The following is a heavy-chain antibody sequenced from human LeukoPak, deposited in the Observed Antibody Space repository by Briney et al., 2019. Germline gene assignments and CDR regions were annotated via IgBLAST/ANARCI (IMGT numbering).Heavy chain of an antibody. J-gene: IGHJ4*02. D-gene: IGHD6-19*01. CDR2: ISYDGSNE. V-gene: IGHV3-30*04. CDR1: GFTFSSYA. Sequence: GGSLRLSCAASGFTFSSYAMHWVRQAPGKGLEWVAVISYDGSNEYYADSVKGRFTISRDNSRNTLYLQMNSLRTEDTAVYYCARAIPRIAVAVTGYWGQGTLVTVSS. CDR3: ARAIPRIAVAVTGY.